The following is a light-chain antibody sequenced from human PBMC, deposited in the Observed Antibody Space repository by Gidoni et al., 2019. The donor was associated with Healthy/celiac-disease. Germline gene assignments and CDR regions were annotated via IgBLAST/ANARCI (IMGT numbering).Light chain of an antibody. CDR3: QQYDNLPLT. CDR1: QDISNY. V-gene: IGKV1-33*01. J-gene: IGKJ4*01. CDR2: DAS. Sequence: DIQMIQSPSSLSASVGDRVTITCQPSQDISNYLNWYQQKPGKAPKLLIYDASNLETGVPSRFSGSGSGTDFTFTISSLQPEDIATYYCQQYDNLPLTFGGGTKVEIK.